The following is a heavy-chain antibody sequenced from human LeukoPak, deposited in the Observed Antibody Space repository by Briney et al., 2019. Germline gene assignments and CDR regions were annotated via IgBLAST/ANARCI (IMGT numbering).Heavy chain of an antibody. V-gene: IGHV3-30*18. Sequence: GGSLRLSCAASGFTFSSYAMHWVRQAPGKALEWVAVISYDGSNIYYEDSVKGRFTISRENSKNTLYLQMNSLRPEDTAVYYCAKDISVGPVYFGSDYWGQGTLVTVSS. J-gene: IGHJ4*02. CDR1: GFTFSSYA. CDR3: AKDISVGPVYFGSDY. D-gene: IGHD3-10*01. CDR2: ISYDGSNI.